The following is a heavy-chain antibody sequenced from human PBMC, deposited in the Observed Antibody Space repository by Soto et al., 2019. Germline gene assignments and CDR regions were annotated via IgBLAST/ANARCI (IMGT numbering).Heavy chain of an antibody. V-gene: IGHV3-30-3*01. D-gene: IGHD1-26*01. CDR3: ARWEQPLFDY. J-gene: IGHJ4*02. Sequence: QVKLVESGGVVVQPGRSLRLSCAASGFNVSAYTMHWVRQAPGKGLEWVAVISSDGNHKYYTDSVKGRFTISRDTSTNTLYLQMNSLRAEDTAVYYCARWEQPLFDYWGQGTLVTVSS. CDR2: ISSDGNHK. CDR1: GFNVSAYT.